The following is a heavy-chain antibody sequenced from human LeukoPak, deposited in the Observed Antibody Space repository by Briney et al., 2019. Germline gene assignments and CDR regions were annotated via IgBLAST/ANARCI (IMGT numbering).Heavy chain of an antibody. CDR1: GFPVSSNY. J-gene: IGHJ3*02. Sequence: PGGSLRLSCAASGFPVSSNYMSWVRQAPGKGLEWVSVVYGGGSTYYADSVKGRFTISRDNSKNTLYLQMNSLRAEDTAVYCCARERDCSSTSCRSDAFDIWGQGTMVTVSS. CDR3: ARERDCSSTSCRSDAFDI. D-gene: IGHD2-2*01. V-gene: IGHV3-66*02. CDR2: VYGGGST.